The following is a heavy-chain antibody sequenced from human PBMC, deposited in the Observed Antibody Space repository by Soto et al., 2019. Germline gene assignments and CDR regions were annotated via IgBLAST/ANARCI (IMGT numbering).Heavy chain of an antibody. V-gene: IGHV1-69*02. CDR1: GGTFSSYT. CDR2: IIPILGIA. J-gene: IGHJ4*02. Sequence: QVQLVQSGAEVKKPGSSVKVSCKASGGTFSSYTISWVRQAPGQGLEWMGRIIPILGIANSAQKFQGRVTITADKSTSTAYMELSSLSSEDTDVYYCATCITMVRGDGDYWGQGTLVTVSS. CDR3: ATCITMVRGDGDY. D-gene: IGHD3-10*01.